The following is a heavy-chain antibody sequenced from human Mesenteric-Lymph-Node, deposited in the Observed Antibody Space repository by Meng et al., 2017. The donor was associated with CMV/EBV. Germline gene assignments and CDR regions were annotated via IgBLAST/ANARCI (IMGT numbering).Heavy chain of an antibody. Sequence: GESLKISCEASGFTLSSYGVHWVRQAPGKGLEWVAFIRYDGSTKYYADSVKGRFTISRDNFKNTLYLQMNSLRVEDTAVYYCAKNSTANQSFDSYYGMDVWGPGTSVTVSS. CDR2: IRYDGSTK. J-gene: IGHJ6*02. D-gene: IGHD1-14*01. V-gene: IGHV3-30*02. CDR3: AKNSTANQSFDSYYGMDV. CDR1: GFTLSSYG.